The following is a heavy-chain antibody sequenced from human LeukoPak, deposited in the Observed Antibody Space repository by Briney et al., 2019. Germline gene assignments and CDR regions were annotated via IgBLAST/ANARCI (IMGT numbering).Heavy chain of an antibody. CDR1: GYIFTGYY. Sequence: ASVKVSCKASGYIFTGYYIHWVRQAPGQGLEWLGWLNPNSGDTDFAQSFQGRVTMNRDTSINTAYMELSRLASDDTAVYYCYRGRPLGTSTDVLHGDWGQGTLVTVSS. V-gene: IGHV1-2*02. CDR2: LNPNSGDT. J-gene: IGHJ4*02. CDR3: YRGRPLGTSTDVLHGD. D-gene: IGHD5-24*01.